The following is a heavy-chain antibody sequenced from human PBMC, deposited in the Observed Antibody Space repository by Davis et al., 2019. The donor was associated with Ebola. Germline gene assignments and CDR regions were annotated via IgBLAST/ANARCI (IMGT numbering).Heavy chain of an antibody. CDR2: ISYDGSNK. CDR3: AREGGTAMVMDY. D-gene: IGHD5-18*01. V-gene: IGHV3-30*03. J-gene: IGHJ4*02. CDR1: GFTFSSYG. Sequence: PGGSLRLSCAASGFTFSSYGMHWVRQAPGKGLEWVAVISYDGSNKYYADSVKGRFTISRDNSKNTLYLQMNSLRAEDTAVYYCAREGGTAMVMDYWGQGTLVTVSS.